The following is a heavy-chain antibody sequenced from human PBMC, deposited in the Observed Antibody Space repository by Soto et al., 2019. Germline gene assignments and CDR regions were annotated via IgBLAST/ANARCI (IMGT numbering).Heavy chain of an antibody. V-gene: IGHV3-23*01. CDR1: GFTFSSYA. D-gene: IGHD6-19*01. J-gene: IGHJ6*03. CDR3: AKAGYSSGWYVNYYYYMDV. Sequence: GGSLRLSCAASGFTFSSYAMSWVRQTPGKGLEWVSAISGSGGSTYYADSVKGRFTISRDNSKNTQYLQMNSLRAEDTAVYYCAKAGYSSGWYVNYYYYMDVWGKGTTVTVSS. CDR2: ISGSGGST.